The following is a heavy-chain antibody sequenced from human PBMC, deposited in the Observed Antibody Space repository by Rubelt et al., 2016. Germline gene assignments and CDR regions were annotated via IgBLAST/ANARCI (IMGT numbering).Heavy chain of an antibody. D-gene: IGHD6-13*01. CDR3: ARDMYEGSGTSPY. CDR2: LYGDGWT. V-gene: IGHV3-53*01. CDR1: GFTVSSNY. J-gene: IGHJ4*02. Sequence: EVQLVESGGGLIQPGGSLRLSCAASGFTVSSNYMSWVRQAPGKGLEWVSVLYGDGWTYYADPVKGLFTISRDTSKNTLYLQMNSLRDEDTAVYYCARDMYEGSGTSPYWGQGTLVTVSS.